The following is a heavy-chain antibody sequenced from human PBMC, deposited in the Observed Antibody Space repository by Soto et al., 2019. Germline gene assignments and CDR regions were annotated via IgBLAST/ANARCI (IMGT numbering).Heavy chain of an antibody. V-gene: IGHV4-30-2*01. CDR2: IYHSGAT. Sequence: QVQLQESGSGLVKPSQTLVLTCTVSGDSISRDGSSWSWLRQPPGKGLEWIGYIYHSGATYYNPSIKSRVTTSVDKSKNQFSLSLASVTAADTAVYYCAIVLSYYFDSWGHGTLVTVSS. J-gene: IGHJ4*01. CDR1: GDSISRDGSS. CDR3: AIVLSYYFDS.